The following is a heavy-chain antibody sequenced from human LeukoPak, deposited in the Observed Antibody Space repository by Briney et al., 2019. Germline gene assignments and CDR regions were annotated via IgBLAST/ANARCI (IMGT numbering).Heavy chain of an antibody. CDR2: ITDSGGST. CDR3: AKDTSARRGSLNG. V-gene: IGHV3-23*01. J-gene: IGHJ4*02. Sequence: AESLRLSCTASGVAFSSYAMSWVRQAPGKGLEWVSAITDSGGSTSYADSVRGRFTISRDNSKNTLYLQMNSLRAEDTAVYYCAKDTSARRGSLNGWGQGTLVTVSS. CDR1: GVAFSSYA. D-gene: IGHD3-16*02.